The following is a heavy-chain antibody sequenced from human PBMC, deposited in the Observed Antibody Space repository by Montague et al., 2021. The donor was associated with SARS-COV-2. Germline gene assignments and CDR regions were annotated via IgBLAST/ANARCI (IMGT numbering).Heavy chain of an antibody. D-gene: IGHD3-9*01. CDR3: ARDYPRGDILTVYYYYMDV. J-gene: IGHJ6*03. Sequence: SLRLSCAASGFTFSSYGMHWVRQAPGKGLEWVAVIWYDGSNKYYADSVKGRFTISRDNSKNTLYLQMNSLRAEDTAVYYCARDYPRGDILTVYYYYMDVWGKGTTVTVS. CDR2: IWYDGSNK. CDR1: GFTFSSYG. V-gene: IGHV3-33*01.